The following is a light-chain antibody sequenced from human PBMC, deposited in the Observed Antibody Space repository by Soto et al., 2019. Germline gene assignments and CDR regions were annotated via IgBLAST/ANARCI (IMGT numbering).Light chain of an antibody. CDR2: RND. J-gene: IGLJ2*01. CDR3: AAWDGSLTTVL. Sequence: QAVVTQPPSASGTPGQRVTISCSGSSSNIGSNYVYWYQQLPGTAPKLLIFRNDQRPSGVPDRFSGSKSGTSASLAITGLRSDDEADYYCAAWDGSLTTVLFGGGTKLTVL. V-gene: IGLV1-47*01. CDR1: SSNIGSNY.